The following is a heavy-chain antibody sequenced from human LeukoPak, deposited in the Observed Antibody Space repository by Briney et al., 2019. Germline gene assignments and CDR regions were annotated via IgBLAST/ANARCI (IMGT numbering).Heavy chain of an antibody. V-gene: IGHV1-2*02. D-gene: IGHD3-22*01. CDR3: ARQLTSGKWLAIDY. CDR1: GYTFTDYY. J-gene: IGHJ4*02. CDR2: INPHSGGT. Sequence: ASVKVSCKASGYTFTDYYMHWVRQAPGQGLEWMGWINPHSGGTDHAQKFQGRVTMTRDTSISTAYMELSRLRSDDTAVYYCARQLTSGKWLAIDYWGQGTLVTVSS.